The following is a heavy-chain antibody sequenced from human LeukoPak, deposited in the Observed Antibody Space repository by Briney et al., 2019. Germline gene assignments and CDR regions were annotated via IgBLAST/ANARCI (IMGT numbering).Heavy chain of an antibody. CDR2: IIPIFGTA. V-gene: IGHV1-69*06. CDR1: GGTFSSYA. D-gene: IGHD3-22*01. CDR3: ARGGRYYDSSGYPLIGAFDI. J-gene: IGHJ3*02. Sequence: ASVKVSCKASGGTFSSYAISWVRQAPGQGLEWMGGIIPIFGTANYAQKFQGRVTITADKSTSTAYMELRSLRSDDTAVYYCARGGRYYDSSGYPLIGAFDIWGQGTMVTVSS.